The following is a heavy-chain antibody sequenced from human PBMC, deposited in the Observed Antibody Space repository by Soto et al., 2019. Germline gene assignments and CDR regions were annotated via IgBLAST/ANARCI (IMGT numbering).Heavy chain of an antibody. Sequence: VQLVESGGGVVQPGRSLRLSCAASGFTFSSYGMHWVRQAPGKGLEWVAIISYDGSNQYYADSVKGRFTISRDNSKITLYLQMNSLRAEDTAVYYCAKALGELSPESYDHWGQGVLVTVSS. D-gene: IGHD3-16*02. V-gene: IGHV3-30*18. CDR2: ISYDGSNQ. CDR3: AKALGELSPESYDH. CDR1: GFTFSSYG. J-gene: IGHJ4*02.